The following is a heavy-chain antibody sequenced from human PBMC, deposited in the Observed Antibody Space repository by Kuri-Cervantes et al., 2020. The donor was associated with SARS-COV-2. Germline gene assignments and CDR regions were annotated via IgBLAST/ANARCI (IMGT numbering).Heavy chain of an antibody. D-gene: IGHD3-16*01. CDR1: GGSISGGGYY. V-gene: IGHV4-31*03. J-gene: IGHJ4*02. Sequence: SETLSLTCIVSGGSISGGGYYWSWIRQHPGKGLEWIGYIYYSGTTYYNPSLKSRVTISVDTSKNQFSLKLSSVTAADTAVYYCARQSMLSRSHEYWGQGTLVTVSS. CDR3: ARQSMLSRSHEY. CDR2: IYYSGTT.